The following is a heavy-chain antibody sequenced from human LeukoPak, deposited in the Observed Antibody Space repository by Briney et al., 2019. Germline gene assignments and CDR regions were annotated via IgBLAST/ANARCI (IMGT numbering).Heavy chain of an antibody. CDR3: TPGVITLDY. CDR2: IKSKTDGGTT. J-gene: IGHJ4*02. Sequence: GGSLRLSCTASGFTFGDYAMSWFRQAPGKGLEWVGRIKSKTDGGTTDYAAPVKGRFTISRDDSKNTLYLQMNSLKTEDTAVYYCTPGVITLDYWGQGTLVTVSS. CDR1: GFTFGDYA. D-gene: IGHD3-10*01. V-gene: IGHV3-15*01.